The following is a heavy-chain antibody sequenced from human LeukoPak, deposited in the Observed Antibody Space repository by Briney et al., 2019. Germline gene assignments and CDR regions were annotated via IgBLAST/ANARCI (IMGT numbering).Heavy chain of an antibody. CDR2: ITVSGGTT. CDR3: AKYLAARGPPYALDV. J-gene: IGHJ6*02. V-gene: IGHV3-23*01. CDR1: EFTFSSDA. Sequence: GGSLRLSCAASEFTFSSDAMQWGREAPGKGLEWVSGITVSGGTTYYTNSVKGRFTICRGNSKNTLYLQMNSLRAEDTAVYYCAKYLAARGPPYALDVWGQGTMVTVSS.